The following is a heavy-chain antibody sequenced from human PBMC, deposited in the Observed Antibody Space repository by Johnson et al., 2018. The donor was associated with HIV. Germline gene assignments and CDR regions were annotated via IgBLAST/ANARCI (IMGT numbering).Heavy chain of an antibody. CDR2: ISYNGDKN. J-gene: IGHJ3*02. CDR1: GFIVGTKY. Sequence: QVQLVESGGGLVQSGGSLRLACVASGFIVGTKYMSWVRQAPGRGLEWVAFISYNGDKNYYADSVKGRFTISRDNSKNTLYLQMNSLRAEDTAVYYCARGIPAATRGYAFDIWGQGTMVTVSS. CDR3: ARGIPAATRGYAFDI. V-gene: IGHV3-30*03. D-gene: IGHD2-2*01.